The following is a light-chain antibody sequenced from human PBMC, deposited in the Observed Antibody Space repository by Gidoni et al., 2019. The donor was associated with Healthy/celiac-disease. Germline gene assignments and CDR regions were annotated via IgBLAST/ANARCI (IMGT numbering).Light chain of an antibody. CDR2: GAS. CDR3: QQYNNWLPLT. CDR1: QSVSSN. Sequence: EIVMTQSPATLSVSPGERATLPCRASQSVSSNLAWYQQKPGQAPRLLIYGASTRATGIPARFSGSGFGTEFTLTISSLQSEDFAVYYCQQYNNWLPLTFXGXTKVEIK. J-gene: IGKJ4*01. V-gene: IGKV3-15*01.